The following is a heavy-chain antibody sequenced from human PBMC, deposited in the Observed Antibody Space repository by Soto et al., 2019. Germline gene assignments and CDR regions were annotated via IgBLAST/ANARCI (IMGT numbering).Heavy chain of an antibody. D-gene: IGHD4-4*01. J-gene: IGHJ6*02. CDR2: IRTSGGSI. V-gene: IGHV3-23*01. CDR3: AKPVNFGPGYYYCMDV. Sequence: EVHLLESGGGLVQPGGSLRLSCAASGFSFSDYAMTWVRQAPGKGLQWVSDIRTSGGSIFYADSVKGRFTISRDNSKNTLYFQMNSLRAEDTALYYCAKPVNFGPGYYYCMDVWGQGTTVTVSS. CDR1: GFSFSDYA.